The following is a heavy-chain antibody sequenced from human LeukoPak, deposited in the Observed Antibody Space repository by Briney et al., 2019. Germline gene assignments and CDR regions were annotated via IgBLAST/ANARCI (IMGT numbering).Heavy chain of an antibody. J-gene: IGHJ6*04. CDR3: ARDPYYGMDV. Sequence: GGSLRLSCAASGFTFSSYEMNWVRQAPGKGLEWVSYISSSGSTIYYADSVRGRFTISRDNAKNTLYLQMNSLRAEDTAVYYCARDPYYGMDVWGKGTTVTVSS. CDR1: GFTFSSYE. V-gene: IGHV3-48*03. CDR2: ISSSGSTI.